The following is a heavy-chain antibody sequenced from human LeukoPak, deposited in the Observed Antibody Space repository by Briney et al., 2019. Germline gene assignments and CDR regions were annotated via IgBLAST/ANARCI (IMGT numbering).Heavy chain of an antibody. Sequence: PGGFLRLSCAASGFTFDDYAMPWVRQAPGKGLAWVSGISWNSGSIGYADSVKGRFTISRDNAKNSLYLQMNSLRAEDTALYYCAKDMRMARTAGIDYWGQGTLVTVSS. V-gene: IGHV3-9*01. CDR2: ISWNSGSI. J-gene: IGHJ4*02. CDR3: AKDMRMARTAGIDY. D-gene: IGHD5-12*01. CDR1: GFTFDDYA.